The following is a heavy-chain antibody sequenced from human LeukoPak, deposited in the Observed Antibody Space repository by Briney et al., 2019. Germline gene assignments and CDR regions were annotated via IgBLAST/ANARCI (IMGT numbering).Heavy chain of an antibody. CDR2: IYYSGST. V-gene: IGHV4-59*08. J-gene: IGHJ4*02. CDR3: ARLSATVVYDY. CDR1: GGSISSYY. Sequence: PSETLSLTCTVSGGSISSYYWSWIRQPPGKGLEWTGYIYYSGSTNYNPSLKSRVTISVDTSKNQFSLKLSSVTAADTAVYYCARLSATVVYDYWGQGTLVTVSS. D-gene: IGHD3-22*01.